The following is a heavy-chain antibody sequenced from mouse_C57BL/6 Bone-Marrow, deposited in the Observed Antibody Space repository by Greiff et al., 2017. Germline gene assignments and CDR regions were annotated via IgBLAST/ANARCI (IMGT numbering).Heavy chain of an antibody. CDR3: AKRGLSPYYYAMDY. J-gene: IGHJ4*01. D-gene: IGHD1-1*02. CDR1: GFSLTSYG. CDR2: IWGDGST. V-gene: IGHV2-3*01. Sequence: VQGVESGPGLVAPSQSLSITCTVSGFSLTSYGVSWVRQPPGKGLEWLGVIWGDGSTNYHSALISRLSISQDNSKRQVFLKLNSLQTDDTATYYCAKRGLSPYYYAMDYWGQGTSVTVSS.